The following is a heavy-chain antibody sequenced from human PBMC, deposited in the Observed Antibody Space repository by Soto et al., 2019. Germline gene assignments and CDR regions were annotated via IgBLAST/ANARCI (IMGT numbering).Heavy chain of an antibody. Sequence: QVQLQESGPGLVKPSQTLSLTCTVSGGSISSGGYYWSWIRQHPGKGLEWIGYIYYSGSTYYNPSSKSRVTISVDTSKNQCSLKLSSVTAADTAVYYCARGGRRSPVMDVWGQGTTVTVSS. CDR1: GGSISSGGYY. CDR2: IYYSGST. CDR3: ARGGRRSPVMDV. V-gene: IGHV4-31*03. J-gene: IGHJ6*02.